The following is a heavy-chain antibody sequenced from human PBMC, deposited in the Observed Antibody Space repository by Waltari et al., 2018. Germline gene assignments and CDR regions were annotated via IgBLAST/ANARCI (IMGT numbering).Heavy chain of an antibody. J-gene: IGHJ4*02. V-gene: IGHV3-66*02. CDR3: AREHYDSSGYYFDY. CDR2: IYSGGST. Sequence: EVQLVESGGGLVQPGGSLRLSCAASGFTVSSNYMSWVRRAPGKGLEWVAVIYSGGSTYYADSVKGRFTISRDNSKNTLYLQMNSLRAEDTAVYYCAREHYDSSGYYFDYWGQGTLVTVSS. CDR1: GFTVSSNY. D-gene: IGHD3-22*01.